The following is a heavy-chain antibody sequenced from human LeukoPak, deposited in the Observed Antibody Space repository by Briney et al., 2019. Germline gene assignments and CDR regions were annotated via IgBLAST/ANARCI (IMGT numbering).Heavy chain of an antibody. D-gene: IGHD5-18*01. Sequence: SETLSLTCSVSRDSVSRSSYYWAWIRQPPGKGLEWLGSAYYSRLTYYNSSLKSRLKISIDTSKDQISLKLISLSAADTAVYYCARETAYNYGPNPLFDLWGQGTLVTVSS. CDR3: ARETAYNYGPNPLFDL. J-gene: IGHJ4*02. CDR2: AYYSRLT. V-gene: IGHV4-39*07. CDR1: RDSVSRSSYY.